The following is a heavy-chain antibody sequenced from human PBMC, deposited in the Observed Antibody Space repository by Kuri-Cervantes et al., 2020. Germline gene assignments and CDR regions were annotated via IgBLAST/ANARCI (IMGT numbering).Heavy chain of an antibody. V-gene: IGHV4-38-2*02. Sequence: GSLRLSCAVSGYSISSGYYWGWIRQPPGKGLEWIGSIYHSGSTYYNPSLKSRVTISVDTSKNQFSLKLSSVSAADTALYYCAKDGYYGTTKYYFDYWGQGTLVTVSS. CDR1: GYSISSGYY. J-gene: IGHJ4*02. CDR3: AKDGYYGTTKYYFDY. D-gene: IGHD2/OR15-2a*01. CDR2: IYHSGST.